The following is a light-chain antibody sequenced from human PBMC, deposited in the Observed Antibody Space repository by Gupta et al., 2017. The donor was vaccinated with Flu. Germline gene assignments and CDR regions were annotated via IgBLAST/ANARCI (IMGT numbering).Light chain of an antibody. Sequence: GTLTPTCVSSTGAVTSCHFACWFQQRPGQVPRTLIYDSTNKHPWTPARFSGSLLGGKAALTLSAAQPEDEADYYCLLSYHGIWVFGGGTKVTVL. V-gene: IGLV7-46*01. CDR2: DST. CDR3: LLSYHGIWV. J-gene: IGLJ3*02. CDR1: TGAVTSCHF.